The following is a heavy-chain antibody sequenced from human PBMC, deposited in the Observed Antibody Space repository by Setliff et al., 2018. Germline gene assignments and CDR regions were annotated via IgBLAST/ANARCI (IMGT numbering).Heavy chain of an antibody. CDR3: ARASYG. J-gene: IGHJ6*03. V-gene: IGHV4-38-2*01. Sequence: SETLSLTCGVSGSSISNDYYWGWIRQPPGRGLEWIGIISHSGSTDYNPSLKSRVTISLDKSRNQFSLHLNSVTASDTAVYYCARASYGWGKGTTVTVS. CDR1: GSSISNDYY. CDR2: ISHSGST. D-gene: IGHD3-10*01.